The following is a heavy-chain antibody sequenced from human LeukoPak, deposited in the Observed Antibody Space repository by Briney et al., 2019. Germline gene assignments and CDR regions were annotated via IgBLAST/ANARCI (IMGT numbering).Heavy chain of an antibody. D-gene: IGHD2-21*01. J-gene: IGHJ4*02. Sequence: ASETLSLTCTVSGGSISSGDYYWSWIRQPPGKGLEWIGYIYYSGSTYYNPSLKSRVTISVDTSKNQFSLKLSSATAADTAVYYCAKDLSTNCGGDCWGQGTLVTVSS. CDR2: IYYSGST. CDR1: GGSISSGDYY. V-gene: IGHV4-30-4*01. CDR3: AKDLSTNCGGDC.